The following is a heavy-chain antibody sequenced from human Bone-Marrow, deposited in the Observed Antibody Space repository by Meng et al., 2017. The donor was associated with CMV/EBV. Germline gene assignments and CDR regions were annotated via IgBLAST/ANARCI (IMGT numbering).Heavy chain of an antibody. V-gene: IGHV1-69*05. CDR3: ARDELGSIAAAGYYYYGMDV. D-gene: IGHD6-13*01. Sequence: SVKVSCKASGGTFSSYAISWVRQAPGQGLEWMGGIIPIFGTANYAQKFQGRVTITTDESTSTAYMELSSLRSEDTAVYYCARDELGSIAAAGYYYYGMDVWGQGTTVTGSS. J-gene: IGHJ6*01. CDR1: GGTFSSYA. CDR2: IIPIFGTA.